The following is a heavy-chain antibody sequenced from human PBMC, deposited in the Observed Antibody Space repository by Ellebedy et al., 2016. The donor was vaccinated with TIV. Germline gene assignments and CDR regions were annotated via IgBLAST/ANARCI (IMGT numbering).Heavy chain of an antibody. J-gene: IGHJ4*02. CDR3: ARVRGSYLFDY. CDR2: SRNKANSYTT. D-gene: IGHD3-16*01. CDR1: GFIFSDHY. Sequence: GESLKISCAASGFIFSDHYMDWVRQAPGKGLEWVGRSRNKANSYTTEYAASVKGRFTISREDSKNSLYLQMNSLKIEDTAVYFCARVRGSYLFDYWGQGTLVTVSS. V-gene: IGHV3-72*01.